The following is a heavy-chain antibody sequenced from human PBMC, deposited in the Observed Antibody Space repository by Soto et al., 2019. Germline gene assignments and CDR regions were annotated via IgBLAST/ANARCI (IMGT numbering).Heavy chain of an antibody. CDR3: ARGYSSGYYPLPDAFDI. J-gene: IGHJ3*02. D-gene: IGHD3-22*01. V-gene: IGHV4-31*03. Sequence: TLSLTCTVSGGSISSGGYYWSWIRQHPGKGLEWIGYIYYSGSTYYNPSLKSRVTISVDTSKNQFSLKLSSVTAADTAVYYCARGYSSGYYPLPDAFDIWGPGTMVTV. CDR2: IYYSGST. CDR1: GGSISSGGYY.